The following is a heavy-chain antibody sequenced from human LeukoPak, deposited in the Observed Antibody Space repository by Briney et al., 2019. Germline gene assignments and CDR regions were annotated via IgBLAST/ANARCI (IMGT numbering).Heavy chain of an antibody. CDR1: GGSISSSGYY. D-gene: IGHD4-23*01. V-gene: IGHV4-39*07. CDR3: ARDRTYGGNSGFDY. CDR2: IYYSGST. Sequence: PSETLSLTCTVSGGSISSSGYYWGWIRQPPGKGLEWIGTIYYSGSTYYNPSLNSRVTMSVDTSKNQFSLNLTSVTAADTAVYYCARDRTYGGNSGFDYWGQGTLVTVSS. J-gene: IGHJ4*02.